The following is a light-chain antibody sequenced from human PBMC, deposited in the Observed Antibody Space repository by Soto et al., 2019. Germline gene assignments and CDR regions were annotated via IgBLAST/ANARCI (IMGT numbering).Light chain of an antibody. V-gene: IGKV3-15*01. Sequence: EIVMTQSPATLSVSPGERATLSCRASQSVSSNLAWYQQKPGQAPRLLIYGASTRATGIPARFSGSGSGTEFTLTISSLQSEDFAVYYCQQWRTFGPGTKLEIK. CDR3: QQWRT. CDR2: GAS. CDR1: QSVSSN. J-gene: IGKJ2*01.